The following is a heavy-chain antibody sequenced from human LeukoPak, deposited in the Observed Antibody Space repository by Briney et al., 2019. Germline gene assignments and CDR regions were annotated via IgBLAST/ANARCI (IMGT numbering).Heavy chain of an antibody. J-gene: IGHJ4*02. V-gene: IGHV3-23*01. Sequence: VSANSGSGDSTYFADSVKGRFTISRDNSKNTLYLQMNSLRAEDTVVYYCAKSFGDYGVYVSPFGYWGQGTLVVFSS. CDR2: NSGSGDST. D-gene: IGHD4-17*01. CDR3: AKSFGDYGVYVSPFGY.